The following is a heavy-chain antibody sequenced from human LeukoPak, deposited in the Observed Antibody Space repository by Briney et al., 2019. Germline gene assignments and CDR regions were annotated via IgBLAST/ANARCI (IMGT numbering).Heavy chain of an antibody. V-gene: IGHV1-2*02. D-gene: IGHD1-26*01. CDR2: INPNSGVT. CDR1: GYTFTGYY. J-gene: IGHJ4*02. Sequence: ASVKVSCKASGYTFTGYYIHWVRQAPGQGLEWMGWINPNSGVTNHAQKFQGRVTMTRDTSINTAYMELNWLRSDDTAVYYCARVFGRQLPDYWGQGTLVTVSS. CDR3: ARVFGRQLPDY.